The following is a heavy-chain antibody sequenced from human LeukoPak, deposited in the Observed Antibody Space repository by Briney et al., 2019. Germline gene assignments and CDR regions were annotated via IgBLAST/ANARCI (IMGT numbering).Heavy chain of an antibody. J-gene: IGHJ3*01. V-gene: IGHV3-74*01. CDR1: GFTFGNSW. D-gene: IGHD1-14*01. CDR3: VVVVEPPDSDGFDV. CDR2: INADGSTA. Sequence: GGSLRLSCAASGFTFGNSWVHWVRQAPGKGLVWVSLINADGSTATSADSVKGRFPISRDNARNTLSLQMNSLTIEDTAVYYCVVVVEPPDSDGFDVWGQGTMITVSS.